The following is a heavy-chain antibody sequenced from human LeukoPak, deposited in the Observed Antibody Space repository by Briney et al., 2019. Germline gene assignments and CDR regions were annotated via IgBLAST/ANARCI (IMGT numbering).Heavy chain of an antibody. CDR3: ARNTSSSPWFDP. D-gene: IGHD6-6*01. CDR2: VYYIGTT. J-gene: IGHJ5*02. Sequence: SETLSLTCIVSGGSVSSPDSYWSWIRQPPGKGLEWIGNVYYIGTTTYNSSLKSRVTISVDTSKNQFSLEVTSVTAADTAVYYCARNTSSSPWFDPWGQGTLVTVSS. V-gene: IGHV4-61*08. CDR1: GGSVSSPDSY.